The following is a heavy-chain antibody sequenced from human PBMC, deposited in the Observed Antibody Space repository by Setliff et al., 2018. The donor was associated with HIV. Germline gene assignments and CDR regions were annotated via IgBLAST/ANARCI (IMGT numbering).Heavy chain of an antibody. V-gene: IGHV1-8*02. J-gene: IGHJ6*03. Sequence: ASVKVSCKASSEYTFTNFDINWVRQASGQGLEWMGWMHPHSGNTDYTQKFQGRVTMTRNTSISTAYMELSSLWSEDTAVYYCASYYGSGAHYPYYYYMDVWGKGTTVTVSS. CDR3: ASYYGSGAHYPYYYYMDV. CDR2: MHPHSGNT. D-gene: IGHD3-10*01. CDR1: SEYTFTNFD.